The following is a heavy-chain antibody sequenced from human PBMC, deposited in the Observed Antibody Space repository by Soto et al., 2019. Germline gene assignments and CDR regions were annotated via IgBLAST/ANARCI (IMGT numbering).Heavy chain of an antibody. V-gene: IGHV3-7*01. CDR3: ARDPGTYDLDY. J-gene: IGHJ4*02. CDR2: IKQDGSEK. CDR1: GFAFSIYW. D-gene: IGHD3-22*01. Sequence: PGGSLRLSCAASGFAFSIYWMSWVRQAPGKGLEWVANIKQDGSEKYYVDSVKGRFTISRDNAKNSLYLQMNSLRAEDTAVYYCARDPGTYDLDYWGQGTLVTVSS.